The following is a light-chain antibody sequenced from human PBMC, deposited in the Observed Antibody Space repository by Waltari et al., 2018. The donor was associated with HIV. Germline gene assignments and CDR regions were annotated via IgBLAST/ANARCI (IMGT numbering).Light chain of an antibody. CDR1: QSVSSN. J-gene: IGKJ2*01. CDR3: QQYNDWPRT. CDR2: GAS. V-gene: IGKV3-15*01. Sequence: EIVMTQSPATLSVSPGERVPLSCRASQSVSSNLAWYQQKPGQAPRLLMYGASTRATDIPARFSGSGSGTEFTLTISSLQSEDFAVYYCQQYNDWPRTFGQGTKVEIK.